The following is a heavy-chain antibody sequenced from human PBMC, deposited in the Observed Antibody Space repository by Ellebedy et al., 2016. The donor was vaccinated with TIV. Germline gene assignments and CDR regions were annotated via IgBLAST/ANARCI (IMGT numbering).Heavy chain of an antibody. V-gene: IGHV3-33*08. CDR1: GFTFSTYY. CDR3: VRAPRGQYYFDY. CDR2: IWYDGSNK. D-gene: IGHD5-12*01. J-gene: IGHJ4*02. Sequence: GGSLRLXXAASGFTFSTYYMNWVRQAPGKGLEWAAVIWYDGSNKYYADSVKGRFTISRDNSKNTLYLEMNSLRAEDTAVYYCVRAPRGQYYFDYWGQGTLVTVSS.